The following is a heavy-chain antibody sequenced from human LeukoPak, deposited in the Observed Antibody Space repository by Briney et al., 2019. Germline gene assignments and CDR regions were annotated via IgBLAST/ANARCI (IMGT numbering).Heavy chain of an antibody. Sequence: GASVKVSCKASGYTFTSYGISWVRQAPGQGLEWMGWISAYNGNTNYAQKLQGRVTMTTDTSTSTAYMEMRSLRSDDTAVYYCAREWGSGSSSWYAIDGGEAFDIWGQGTMVTVSS. D-gene: IGHD6-13*01. CDR3: AREWGSGSSSWYAIDGGEAFDI. J-gene: IGHJ3*02. CDR2: ISAYNGNT. CDR1: GYTFTSYG. V-gene: IGHV1-18*01.